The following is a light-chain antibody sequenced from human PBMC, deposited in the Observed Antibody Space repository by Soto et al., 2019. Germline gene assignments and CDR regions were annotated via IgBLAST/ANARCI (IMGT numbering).Light chain of an antibody. CDR1: SSNIGRNT. V-gene: IGLV1-44*01. Sequence: QSVLTQPPSASGTPGQRVTIPCSGSSSNIGRNTVNWYLRLPGAAPRLLVYRNNQRPSGVPDRFSGSKSGTSASLAISGLQSEDEADYYCATWDDSLSGVEFGGGTKLTVL. CDR3: ATWDDSLSGVE. J-gene: IGLJ3*02. CDR2: RNN.